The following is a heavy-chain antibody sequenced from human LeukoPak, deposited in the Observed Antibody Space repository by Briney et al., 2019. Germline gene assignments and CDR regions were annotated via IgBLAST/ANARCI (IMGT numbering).Heavy chain of an antibody. D-gene: IGHD3-10*01. V-gene: IGHV4-59*12. CDR3: ARIRVPDAFDI. J-gene: IGHJ3*02. Sequence: PSETLSLTCTVSGGSISIYYWNWIRQPPGKGLEWIGSIYNSGSTTYNPSLKSRVTISGDTSKNQFSLKLSSVTAADTAVYYCARIRVPDAFDIWGQGTMVTVSS. CDR2: IYNSGST. CDR1: GGSISIYY.